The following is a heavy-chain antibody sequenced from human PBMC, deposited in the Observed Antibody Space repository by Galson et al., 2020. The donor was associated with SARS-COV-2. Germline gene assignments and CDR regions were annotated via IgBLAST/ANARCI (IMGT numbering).Heavy chain of an antibody. CDR3: ARDGASGSGSYSDY. Sequence: GGSLRLSCAASGFTFSDYYMSWIRQAPGKGLEWVSYISSGTPYTNYANSVTGRFTISRDNAKNSLFLQMNSLRGEDTAVYYCARDGASGSGSYSDYWGQGTLVTVSS. CDR1: GFTFSDYY. V-gene: IGHV3-11*06. D-gene: IGHD3-10*01. J-gene: IGHJ4*02. CDR2: ISSGTPYT.